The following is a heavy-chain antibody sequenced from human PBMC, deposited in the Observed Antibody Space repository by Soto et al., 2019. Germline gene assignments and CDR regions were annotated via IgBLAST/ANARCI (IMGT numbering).Heavy chain of an antibody. D-gene: IGHD3-10*01. V-gene: IGHV4-30-4*01. J-gene: IGHJ4*02. CDR2: IDYSGST. Sequence: VQLQESGPGRVKASQTLSLTCTVSDDSITNADYYWSWIRHSPGKGLEWIGHIDYSGSTDFNPSLKSRVAISFDTSKNQFSLKLRSVTAADTALYYCASKIVLVPGATGDYFDSWGQGTLVTVSS. CDR1: DDSITNADYY. CDR3: ASKIVLVPGATGDYFDS.